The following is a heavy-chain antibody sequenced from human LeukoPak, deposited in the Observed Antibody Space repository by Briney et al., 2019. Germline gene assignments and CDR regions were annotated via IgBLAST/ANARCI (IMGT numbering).Heavy chain of an antibody. J-gene: IGHJ4*02. CDR2: ISSSSYK. D-gene: IGHD3-22*01. CDR3: AKFFGGYYSPLDY. CDR1: GFTFSSYS. Sequence: GGSLRLSCAASGFTFSSYSMNWVRQAPGKGLEWVSSISSSSYKNYADSVKGRFTISRDNAKNSLYLQMNSLRAEDTAVYYCAKFFGGYYSPLDYWGQGTLVTVSS. V-gene: IGHV3-21*04.